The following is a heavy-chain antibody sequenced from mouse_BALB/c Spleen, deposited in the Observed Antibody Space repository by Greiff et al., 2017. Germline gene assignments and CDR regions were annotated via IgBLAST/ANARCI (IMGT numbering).Heavy chain of an antibody. V-gene: IGHV14-4*02. J-gene: IGHJ4*01. D-gene: IGHD3-1*01. CDR2: LDPENGDT. CDR1: GFNIKDYY. CDR3: KTARASGMDY. Sequence: EVQLQESGAELVRSGASVKLSCTASGFNIKDYYMHWVKQRPEQGLEWIGWLDPENGDTEYAPKFQGKATMTADTSSNTAYLQLSSLTSEDTAVYYCKTARASGMDYWGQGTSVTVSS.